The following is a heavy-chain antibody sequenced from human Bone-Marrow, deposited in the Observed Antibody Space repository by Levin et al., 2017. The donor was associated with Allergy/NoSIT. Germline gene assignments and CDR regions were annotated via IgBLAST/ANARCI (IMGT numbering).Heavy chain of an antibody. CDR2: INPNSGGT. CDR3: ARDGSTAARVQVPDYYYYYMDV. Sequence: GESLKISCKASGYTFTGYYMHWARQAPGQGLEWMGRINPNSGGTNYAQKFQGRVTMTRDTSISTAYMELSRLRSDDTAVYYCARDGSTAARVQVPDYYYYYMDVWGKGTTVTVSS. D-gene: IGHD2-15*01. V-gene: IGHV1-2*06. CDR1: GYTFTGYY. J-gene: IGHJ6*03.